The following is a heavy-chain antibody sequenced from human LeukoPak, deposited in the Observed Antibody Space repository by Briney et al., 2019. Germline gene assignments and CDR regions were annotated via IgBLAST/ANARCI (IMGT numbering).Heavy chain of an antibody. CDR2: IYPGDSDT. CDR1: GYTFTSYW. CDR3: ARQAHFWSVSDYYYYMDV. D-gene: IGHD3-3*02. Sequence: GESLKISCKASGYTFTSYWIAWVRQMPGKGLEWMGIIYPGDSDTGYTPSFQGQVTISADTSISTAYLQWNSLEASDTAMYYCARQAHFWSVSDYYYYMDVWGKGTTVTVSS. J-gene: IGHJ6*03. V-gene: IGHV5-51*01.